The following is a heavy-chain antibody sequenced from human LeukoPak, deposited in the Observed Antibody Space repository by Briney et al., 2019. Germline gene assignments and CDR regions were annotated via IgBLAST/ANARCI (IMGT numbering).Heavy chain of an antibody. CDR1: GFTFSDYY. J-gene: IGHJ4*02. V-gene: IGHV3-11*04. CDR2: VSSSGSTI. D-gene: IGHD2-2*02. CDR3: AREGYQLLYSFDY. Sequence: GGSLRLSCAASGFTFSDYYMSWIRQAPGKGLEWVSYVSSSGSTIYYADSVKGRFTISRDNAKNSLYLQMNSLRAEDTAVYYCAREGYQLLYSFDYWGQGTLVTVSS.